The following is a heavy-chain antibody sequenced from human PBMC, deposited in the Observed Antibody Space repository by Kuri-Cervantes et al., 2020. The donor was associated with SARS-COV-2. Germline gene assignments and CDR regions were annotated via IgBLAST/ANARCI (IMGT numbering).Heavy chain of an antibody. Sequence: GESLKISCAASGFTFSSYSMNWVRQAPGKGLEWVSYISSSSSTIYYADSVKGRFTISRDNAKNSLYLQMNSLRAEDTAVYYCARDPYCSSTSCYTGCYYYGMDVWGQGTTVTVSS. CDR1: GFTFSSYS. J-gene: IGHJ6*02. V-gene: IGHV3-48*01. CDR2: ISSSSSTI. CDR3: ARDPYCSSTSCYTGCYYYGMDV. D-gene: IGHD2-2*02.